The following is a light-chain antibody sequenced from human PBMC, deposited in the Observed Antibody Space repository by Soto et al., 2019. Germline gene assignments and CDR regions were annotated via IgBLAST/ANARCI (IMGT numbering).Light chain of an antibody. CDR3: QQYDNWPPLT. Sequence: EIVMTQSPATLSLSPGERATLSCRARQSLRSFLAWYQHKPGQPPRLLIYDASNRATGIPARFSGSGSGTDFTLTISSLEPEDFAVYYCQQYDNWPPLTFGGGTKVDIK. CDR1: QSLRSF. V-gene: IGKV3-11*01. CDR2: DAS. J-gene: IGKJ4*01.